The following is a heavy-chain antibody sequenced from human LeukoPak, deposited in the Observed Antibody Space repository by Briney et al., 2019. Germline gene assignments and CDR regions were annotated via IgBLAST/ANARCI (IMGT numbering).Heavy chain of an antibody. Sequence: SETLSLTCTVSGGSISSYYGSWIRQPPGKGLEWIGYIYYSGSTNYNPSLKSRVTISVDTSKNQFSLKLSSVTAADTAVYYCARGFSGYFDYWGQGTLVTVSS. CDR1: GGSISSYY. CDR3: ARGFSGYFDY. V-gene: IGHV4-59*01. J-gene: IGHJ4*02. D-gene: IGHD1-26*01. CDR2: IYYSGST.